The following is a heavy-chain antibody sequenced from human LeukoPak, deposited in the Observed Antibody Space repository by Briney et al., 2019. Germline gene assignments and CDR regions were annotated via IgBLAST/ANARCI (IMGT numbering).Heavy chain of an antibody. CDR3: ARESSSGWYFYYFDY. J-gene: IGHJ4*02. V-gene: IGHV4-61*02. CDR1: GGSISSGNYY. Sequence: PSETLSLTCTVFGGSISSGNYYWSWIRQPAGKGLEWIGRIYTSGSTNYNPSLKSRVTISVDTSKNQFSLKLTSVTAADTAVYYCARESSSGWYFYYFDYWGQGTLVTVSS. D-gene: IGHD6-19*01. CDR2: IYTSGST.